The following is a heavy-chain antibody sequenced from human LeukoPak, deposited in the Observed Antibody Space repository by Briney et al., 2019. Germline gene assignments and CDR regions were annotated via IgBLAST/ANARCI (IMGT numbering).Heavy chain of an antibody. CDR3: ARGGSSSWFDY. CDR2: IGTAGDT. J-gene: IGHJ4*02. Sequence: GGSLRLSCAASGFTFSSYDMHWVRQATGKGLEWASAIGTAGDTYYPGSVKGRFTISRENAKNSLYLQMNSLRAGDTAVYYCARGGSSSWFDYWGQGTLVTVSS. D-gene: IGHD6-13*01. V-gene: IGHV3-13*01. CDR1: GFTFSSYD.